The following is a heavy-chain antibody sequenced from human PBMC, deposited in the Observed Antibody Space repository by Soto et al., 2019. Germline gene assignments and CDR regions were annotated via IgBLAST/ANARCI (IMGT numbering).Heavy chain of an antibody. CDR1: GFSFDDYA. CDR3: AKSTGGTANGMGV. J-gene: IGHJ6*02. Sequence: EVQVVESGGGLVQPGRSLRLSCAASGFSFDDYAMHWVRQAPWKGLEWVSGISWNSGTIGYADSVKGRFTISRDNAKNSLYLQMNSLRAEDTALYYCAKSTGGTANGMGVWGQGTTVTVSS. D-gene: IGHD2-8*02. V-gene: IGHV3-9*01. CDR2: ISWNSGTI.